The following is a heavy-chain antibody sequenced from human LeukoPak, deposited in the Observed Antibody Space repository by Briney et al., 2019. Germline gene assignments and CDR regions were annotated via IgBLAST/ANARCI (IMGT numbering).Heavy chain of an antibody. CDR2: IDPSDSNT. Sequence: GESLKISCKGSGYSFTSYWISWVRQMPGKGLEWMGRIDPSDSNTNYSPSFQGHVTISADKSISTAYLQWSSLKASDSAMYYCASQVYYYCSGGYYRELLFDYWGQGTLVTVSS. V-gene: IGHV5-10-1*01. CDR3: ASQVYYYCSGGYYRELLFDY. D-gene: IGHD3-10*01. CDR1: GYSFTSYW. J-gene: IGHJ4*02.